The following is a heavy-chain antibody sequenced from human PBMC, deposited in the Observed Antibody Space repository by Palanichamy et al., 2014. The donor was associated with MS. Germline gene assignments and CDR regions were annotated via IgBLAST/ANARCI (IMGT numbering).Heavy chain of an antibody. D-gene: IGHD3-22*01. CDR1: GGSISTYY. CDR2: VYNSGCT. CDR3: ARGVIVFFDY. J-gene: IGHJ4*02. Sequence: QVQLQESGPGLVKPSETLSLTCTVSGGSISTYYWSWTRQPPGKGLEWIGYVYNSGCTKCNPSLKSRVTISVDTSKNQFSLKLSSVTAADTAIYYCARGVIVFFDYWGQGTLVTVSS. V-gene: IGHV4-59*01.